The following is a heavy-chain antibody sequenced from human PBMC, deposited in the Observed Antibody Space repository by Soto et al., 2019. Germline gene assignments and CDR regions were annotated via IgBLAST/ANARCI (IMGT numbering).Heavy chain of an antibody. CDR3: AGGGKEQLIRTNNWFAP. J-gene: IGHJ5*02. V-gene: IGHV4-34*01. CDR2: ITHSGST. Sequence: QVQLQQWGAGLLKPSETLSLTCAVYGGSFSRYYWNWIRQPPGKGLEWIGEITHSGSTNYNPSLKNRVTISVDRSKSQFSLNLSSVTAADTAVYYCAGGGKEQLIRTNNWFAPWGQGTLVTVSS. CDR1: GGSFSRYY. D-gene: IGHD2-8*01.